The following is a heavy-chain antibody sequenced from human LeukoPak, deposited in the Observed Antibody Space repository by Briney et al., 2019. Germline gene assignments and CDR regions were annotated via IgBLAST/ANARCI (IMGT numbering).Heavy chain of an antibody. CDR2: IFGGGGSP. CDR3: GKTTVGYSSGQKPAWPVDY. J-gene: IGHJ4*02. Sequence: GGSLRLSCEASGFTFASHAMYWVRQALGKGLEWVAGIFGGGGSPHYADSVKGRFTISRDNPRNTVYLQINSLRDEDTAVYYCGKTTVGYSSGQKPAWPVDYWGQGTLVTVSS. D-gene: IGHD5-18*01. V-gene: IGHV3-23*01. CDR1: GFTFASHA.